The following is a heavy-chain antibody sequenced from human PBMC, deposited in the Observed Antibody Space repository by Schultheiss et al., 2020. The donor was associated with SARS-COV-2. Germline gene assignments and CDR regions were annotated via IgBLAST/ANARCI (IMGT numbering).Heavy chain of an antibody. J-gene: IGHJ6*02. CDR3: VRVFVGTISVNMDV. CDR2: IHTDGSLT. D-gene: IGHD1-1*01. CDR1: GFTFSSYA. V-gene: IGHV3-74*01. Sequence: GGSLRLSCAASGFTFSSYAMSWVRQAPGKGLAWVARIHTDGSLTTYADSVKGRSTISRDNAKNTLYLQMNTLRAEDTAVYYCVRVFVGTISVNMDVWGQGTTVTVSS.